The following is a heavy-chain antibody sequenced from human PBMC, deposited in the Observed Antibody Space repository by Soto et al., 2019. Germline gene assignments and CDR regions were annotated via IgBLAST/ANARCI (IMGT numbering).Heavy chain of an antibody. Sequence: SETLSLTCTVSGGSISSYYWSWIRQPPGKGLEWIGYIYYSGSTNYNPSLKSRVTISVDTSKNQFSLKLSSVTAADTAVYYCAKHRALGYCSGGSCYSRNYFDYWGQGTLVTVSS. D-gene: IGHD2-15*01. CDR3: AKHRALGYCSGGSCYSRNYFDY. CDR2: IYYSGST. J-gene: IGHJ4*02. CDR1: GGSISSYY. V-gene: IGHV4-59*08.